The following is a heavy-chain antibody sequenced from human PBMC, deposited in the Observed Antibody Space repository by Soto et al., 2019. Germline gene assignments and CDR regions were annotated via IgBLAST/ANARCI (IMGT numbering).Heavy chain of an antibody. CDR2: ISYDGSNK. V-gene: IGHV3-30*18. Sequence: PGGSLRLSCAASGFTFSSYGMHWVRQAPGKGLEWVAVISYDGSNKYYADSVKGRLTISRDNSKNTLYLQMNSLRAEDTAVYYCAKTKIVVVTATPAFDYWGQGTLVTVSS. CDR1: GFTFSSYG. CDR3: AKTKIVVVTATPAFDY. J-gene: IGHJ4*02. D-gene: IGHD2-21*02.